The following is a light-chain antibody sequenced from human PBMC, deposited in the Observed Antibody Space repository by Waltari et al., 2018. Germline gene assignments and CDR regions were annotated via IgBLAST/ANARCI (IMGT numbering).Light chain of an antibody. CDR3: QQNYSPPVT. J-gene: IGKJ1*01. V-gene: IGKV1-39*01. Sequence: DIQMTQSPSSLSASVGDRVTITCRASQSISTYLNWYQGKPGKAPKLLINAASSLQSGVPSRFSGGGSGTDFTLTISSLQPEDFATYYCQQNYSPPVTFGQGTKVEIK. CDR1: QSISTY. CDR2: AAS.